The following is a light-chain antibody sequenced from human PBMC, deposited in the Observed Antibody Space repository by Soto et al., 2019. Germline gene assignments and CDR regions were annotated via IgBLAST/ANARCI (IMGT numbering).Light chain of an antibody. V-gene: IGKV3-15*01. CDR1: QSVGSN. Sequence: EIVMTQSPATLSVSPGERATLSCRASQSVGSNLAWYQQKPGQAPRLLIYGASTRATGIPARFSGSGSGTEFTLTISSLPSEDVAVYFCQQYNNWPPDRTFGQGTKVEIK. J-gene: IGKJ1*01. CDR2: GAS. CDR3: QQYNNWPPDRT.